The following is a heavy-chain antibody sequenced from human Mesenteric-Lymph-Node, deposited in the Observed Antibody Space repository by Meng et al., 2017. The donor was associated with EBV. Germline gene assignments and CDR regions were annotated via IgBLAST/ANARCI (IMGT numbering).Heavy chain of an antibody. CDR2: IHYRGTT. Sequence: QVQLQESGPGLVKPSGTLSLTCAASGDPITSINWWSWVRQSPGKGLEWIGEIHYRGTTNYNPALKSRVTMSVDKSQNQLSLKLISVTAADTAVYYCARGPPIVAKIDDYGEPSRGEGEIGPCGQGVLCNVSS. V-gene: IGHV4-4*02. CDR3: ARGPPIVAKIDDYGEPSRGEGEIGP. J-gene: IGHJ5*02. D-gene: IGHD4-17*01. CDR1: GDPITSINW.